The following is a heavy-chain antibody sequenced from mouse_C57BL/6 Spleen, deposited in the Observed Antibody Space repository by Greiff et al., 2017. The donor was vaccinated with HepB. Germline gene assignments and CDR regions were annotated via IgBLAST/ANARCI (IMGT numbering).Heavy chain of an antibody. CDR3: ARGDYDDWYFDV. D-gene: IGHD2-4*01. CDR1: GFTFSDYG. J-gene: IGHJ1*03. Sequence: EVMLVESGGGLVKPGGSLKLSCAASGFTFSDYGMHWVRQAPEKGLEWVAYISSGSSTIYYADTVKGRFTISRDNAKNTLFLQMTSLRSEDTAMYYCARGDYDDWYFDVWGTGTTVTVSS. CDR2: ISSGSSTI. V-gene: IGHV5-17*01.